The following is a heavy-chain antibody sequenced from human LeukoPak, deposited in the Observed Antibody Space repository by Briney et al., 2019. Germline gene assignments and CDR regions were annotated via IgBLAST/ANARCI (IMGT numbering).Heavy chain of an antibody. D-gene: IGHD3-16*02. CDR2: ISGSGGST. J-gene: IGHJ3*02. V-gene: IGHV3-23*01. CDR1: GFTFSSYE. Sequence: PGGSLRLSCAASGFTFSSYEMNWVRQAPGKGLEWVSAISGSGGSTYYADSVKGRFTISRDNSKNTLYLQMNSLRAEDTAVYYCAKGSNDYVWGSYSLDAFDIWGQGTMVTVSS. CDR3: AKGSNDYVWGSYSLDAFDI.